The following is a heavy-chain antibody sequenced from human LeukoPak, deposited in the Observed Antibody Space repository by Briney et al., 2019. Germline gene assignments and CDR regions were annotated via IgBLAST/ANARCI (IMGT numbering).Heavy chain of an antibody. CDR1: GYTFTGYY. CDR3: ARSRSYYDFWSGSDDAFDI. V-gene: IGHV1-2*02. Sequence: GASVKVSCKASGYTFTGYYMHWVRQAPGQGLEWMGWINPNSGGTNYAKKFQRRVTLTRDTSISTAYMELRRLRSDDTAVYYCARSRSYYDFWSGSDDAFDIWGQGTMVTVSS. D-gene: IGHD3-3*01. CDR2: INPNSGGT. J-gene: IGHJ3*02.